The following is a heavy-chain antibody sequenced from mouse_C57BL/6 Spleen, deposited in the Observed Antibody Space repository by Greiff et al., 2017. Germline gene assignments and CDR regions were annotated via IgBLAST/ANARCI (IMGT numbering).Heavy chain of an antibody. Sequence: VQLQQSGAELVRPGASVTLSCKASGYTFTDYEMHWVKQTPVHGLEWIGAIDPETGGTAYNQKFKGKAILTADKSSSTAYMGLRILTSEDSAVYYCTRGNYFDYWGQGTTLTVSS. CDR3: TRGNYFDY. J-gene: IGHJ2*01. CDR2: IDPETGGT. CDR1: GYTFTDYE. V-gene: IGHV1-15*01.